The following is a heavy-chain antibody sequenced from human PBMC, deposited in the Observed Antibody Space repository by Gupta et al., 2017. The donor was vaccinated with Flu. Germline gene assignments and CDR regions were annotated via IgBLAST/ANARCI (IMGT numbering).Heavy chain of an antibody. V-gene: IGHV1-8*01. Sequence: QVQLVQSGAEVKKPGASVKVSCKASGYTFTSYDINWVRQATGQGLEWMGWMNPNSGNTGYAQKFQGRVTMTRNTSISTAYLELSSLRSEDTAVYYCARAYCGGDCYSSWFDPWGQGTLVTVSS. CDR2: MNPNSGNT. CDR1: GYTFTSYD. J-gene: IGHJ5*02. CDR3: ARAYCGGDCYSSWFDP. D-gene: IGHD2-21*02.